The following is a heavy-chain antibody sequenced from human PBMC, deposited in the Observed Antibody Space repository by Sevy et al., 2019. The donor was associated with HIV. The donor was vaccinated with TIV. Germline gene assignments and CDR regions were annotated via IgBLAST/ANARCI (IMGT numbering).Heavy chain of an antibody. J-gene: IGHJ6*02. D-gene: IGHD3-10*01. V-gene: IGHV4-59*11. CDR3: ARDMDNFYGMDV. CDR1: GVSISTHS. CDR2: IYYNGYA. Sequence: SETLSLTCTVSGVSISTHSWSWIRQPPGNGLEYIGYIYYNGYANYNPSFQSRVTISGDTSMNQLSLKLTSVTAADTAVYYCARDMDNFYGMDVSGQGTSVTVSS.